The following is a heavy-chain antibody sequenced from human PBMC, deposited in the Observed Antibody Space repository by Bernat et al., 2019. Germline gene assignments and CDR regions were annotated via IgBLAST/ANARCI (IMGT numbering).Heavy chain of an antibody. CDR1: GFTFSSYA. J-gene: IGHJ6*02. CDR2: ISGSGGST. Sequence: VQLVESGGGLVQPGGSLRLSCAASGFTFSSYAMSWVRQAPGKGLEWVSVISGSGGSTYYADSVKGRFTISRDNSKNTLSLQMNSLRAEDTAVYYCAKGGSGWYVSGMDVWGQGTTVTVSS. CDR3: AKGGSGWYVSGMDV. V-gene: IGHV3-23*04. D-gene: IGHD6-19*01.